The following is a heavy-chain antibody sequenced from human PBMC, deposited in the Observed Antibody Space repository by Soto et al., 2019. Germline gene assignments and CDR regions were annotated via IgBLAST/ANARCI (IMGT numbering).Heavy chain of an antibody. V-gene: IGHV1-8*01. J-gene: IGHJ5*02. CDR3: ARVDIVVVPAAMWGDWFDP. CDR1: GYTFTSYD. Sequence: QVQLVQSGAEVKKPGASVKVSCKASGYTFTSYDINWVRQATGQGLEWMGWMNPNSGNTGYAQKFQGRVTMTRNTSISTAYMELSILRSEDTAVYYCARVDIVVVPAAMWGDWFDPWGQGTLVTVSS. CDR2: MNPNSGNT. D-gene: IGHD2-2*01.